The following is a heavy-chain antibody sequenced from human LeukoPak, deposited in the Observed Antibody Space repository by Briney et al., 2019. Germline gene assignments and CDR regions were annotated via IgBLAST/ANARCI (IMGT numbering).Heavy chain of an antibody. Sequence: GASVKVSCKASGYTFTSYGISWVRQAPGQGLEWMGWISAYNGNTNYAQKLQGRVTMTTDTSTSIAYMELRSLRSDDTAVYYCAREKVWGYSYRDGPYYGMDVWGKGTTVTVSS. CDR3: AREKVWGYSYRDGPYYGMDV. CDR2: ISAYNGNT. V-gene: IGHV1-18*04. CDR1: GYTFTSYG. J-gene: IGHJ6*04. D-gene: IGHD5-18*01.